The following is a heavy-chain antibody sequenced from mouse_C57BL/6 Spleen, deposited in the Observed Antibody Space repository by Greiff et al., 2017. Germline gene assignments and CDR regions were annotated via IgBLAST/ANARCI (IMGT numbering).Heavy chain of an antibody. CDR3: ARFYEGDAMDY. V-gene: IGHV1-80*01. CDR2: IYPGDGDT. D-gene: IGHD2-3*01. Sequence: QVQLQQSGAELVKPGASVKLSCKASGYAFSSYWMNWVKQRPGKGLEWIGQIYPGDGDTNYNGKFKVKATLTADKSSSPAYMQLSSLTSEDSAVCYCARFYEGDAMDYWGQGTSVTVSS. CDR1: GYAFSSYW. J-gene: IGHJ4*01.